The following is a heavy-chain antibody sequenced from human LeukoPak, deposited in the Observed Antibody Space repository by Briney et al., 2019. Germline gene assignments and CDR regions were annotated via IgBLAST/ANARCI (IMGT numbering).Heavy chain of an antibody. D-gene: IGHD3-3*01. CDR3: AKDKPRRYDYWSAYYTGDDDHYYMDV. CDR1: GYTFTAYY. CDR2: INPSSGVT. V-gene: IGHV1-2*02. J-gene: IGHJ6*03. Sequence: ASVKVSCQASGYTFTAYYIHWVRQAPGQGLEWMGWINPSSGVTKLAQRFQGRVTMTRDTSISTAYMDLSRLRSDDTAVYYCAKDKPRRYDYWSAYYTGDDDHYYMDVWGEGSTVIVS.